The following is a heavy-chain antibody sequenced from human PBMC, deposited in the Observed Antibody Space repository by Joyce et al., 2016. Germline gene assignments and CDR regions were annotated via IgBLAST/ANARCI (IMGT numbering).Heavy chain of an antibody. CDR1: GFSFSGYW. J-gene: IGHJ5*02. D-gene: IGHD6-6*01. V-gene: IGHV3-74*01. Sequence: EVQLVESGGGLVQPGGSLRLSCAASGFSFSGYWIHWVRQAPGKGLVWVSRINTDGSSTGFADSVKGRFNISRDNAKNTLYLQMNSLRAEDTAVYYCVRGISARPGGPNWFDPWGQGTLVTVSS. CDR3: VRGISARPGGPNWFDP. CDR2: INTDGSST.